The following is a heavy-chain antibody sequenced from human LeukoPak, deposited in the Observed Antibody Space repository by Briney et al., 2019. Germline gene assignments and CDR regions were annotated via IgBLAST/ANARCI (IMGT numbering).Heavy chain of an antibody. CDR2: ISYSGST. CDR3: AGHRAGRLGYSSGWLDY. Sequence: SETLSLTCTVSGGSITSGGYFWSWIRQHPGKGLECIGHISYSGSTNYNPSLKSRVTISVDTSKNQFSLKLSSVTAADTAVYYCAGHRAGRLGYSSGWLDYWGQGTLVTVSS. D-gene: IGHD6-19*01. CDR1: GGSITSGGYF. J-gene: IGHJ4*02. V-gene: IGHV4-61*08.